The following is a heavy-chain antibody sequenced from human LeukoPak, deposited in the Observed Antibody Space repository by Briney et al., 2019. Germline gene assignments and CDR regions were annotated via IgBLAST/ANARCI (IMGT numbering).Heavy chain of an antibody. Sequence: ASVKVSCKASGGTFSSYAISWVRQAPGQGLEWVGGIIPIFGTANYAQKFQGRVTITADESTSTAYMELSSLRSEDTAVYYCARDQTGYSSSWSRWFDPWGQGTLVTVSS. J-gene: IGHJ5*02. D-gene: IGHD6-13*01. CDR3: ARDQTGYSSSWSRWFDP. V-gene: IGHV1-69*13. CDR1: GGTFSSYA. CDR2: IIPIFGTA.